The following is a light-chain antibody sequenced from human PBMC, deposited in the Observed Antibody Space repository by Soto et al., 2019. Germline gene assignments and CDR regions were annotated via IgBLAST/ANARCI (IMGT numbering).Light chain of an antibody. Sequence: EIVMTKSPATLSVSPGERATLSCRASQSVSSSYLAWYQQKPGQAPRLLIYGASSRATGIPDRFSGSGSGTDFTLTISRLEPEDFAVYYCQQYGSSLLLTFGGGTKVDIK. CDR1: QSVSSSY. J-gene: IGKJ4*01. V-gene: IGKV3-20*01. CDR3: QQYGSSLLLT. CDR2: GAS.